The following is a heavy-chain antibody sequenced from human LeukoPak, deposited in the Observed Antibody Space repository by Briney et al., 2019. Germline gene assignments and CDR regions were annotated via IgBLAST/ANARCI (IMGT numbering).Heavy chain of an antibody. CDR1: GGTFSSYA. D-gene: IGHD6-13*01. CDR3: ARGSSISWYGSGVGGY. Sequence: AASVKLSCKASGGTFSSYAISWVRQAPGQGLEWMGGIIPIFGTANYAQTFQGRVTITADESTNTAYMELSSLRSEDTAVYYCARGSSISWYGSGVGGYWGQGTLVTVSS. V-gene: IGHV1-69*01. J-gene: IGHJ4*02. CDR2: IIPIFGTA.